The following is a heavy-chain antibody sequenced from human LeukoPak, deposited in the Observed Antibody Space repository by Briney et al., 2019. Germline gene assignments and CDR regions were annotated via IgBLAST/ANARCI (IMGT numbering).Heavy chain of an antibody. CDR3: AKLKWESDAFDI. J-gene: IGHJ3*02. CDR2: FDPEDGET. V-gene: IGHV1-24*01. D-gene: IGHD1-26*01. CDR1: GYTLTELS. Sequence: ASVKVSCKVSGYTLTELSMHWVRQAPGKGLEWMGGFDPEDGETIYAQKFQGRVTMTEDTSTDTAYMELSSLRFEDTAVYYCAKLKWESDAFDIWGQGTMVTVSS.